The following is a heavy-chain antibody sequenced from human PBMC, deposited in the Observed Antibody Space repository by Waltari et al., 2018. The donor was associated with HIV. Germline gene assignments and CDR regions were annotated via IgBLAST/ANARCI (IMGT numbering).Heavy chain of an antibody. D-gene: IGHD3-3*01. CDR2: IYYSGST. CDR3: ARGLEYDFWSNYHNTFES. CDR1: GGPVSSGSYY. Sequence: QMQLQESGPGLVTPSETLSLTCAGSGGPVSSGSYYWSWIRQPPGKGLEWIGYIYYSGSTNYNPSLKSRVIISIDTSKTQFSLKLNSVTAADTAVYYCARGLEYDFWSNYHNTFESWGQGTLVTVSS. J-gene: IGHJ5*01. V-gene: IGHV4-61*01.